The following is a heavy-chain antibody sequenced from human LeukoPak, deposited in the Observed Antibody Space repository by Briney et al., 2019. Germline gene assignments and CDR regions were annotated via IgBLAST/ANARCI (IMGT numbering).Heavy chain of an antibody. Sequence: SGGSLRLSCAASGFTFSSYGMHWVRQAPGKGLEWVAVISYDGSNKYYADSVKGRFTTSRDNSKNTLYLQMNSLRAEDTAVYYCAKDRGSGYDYYYYYGMDVWGQGTTVTVSS. CDR1: GFTFSSYG. CDR3: AKDRGSGYDYYYYYGMDV. V-gene: IGHV3-30*18. J-gene: IGHJ6*02. CDR2: ISYDGSNK. D-gene: IGHD5-12*01.